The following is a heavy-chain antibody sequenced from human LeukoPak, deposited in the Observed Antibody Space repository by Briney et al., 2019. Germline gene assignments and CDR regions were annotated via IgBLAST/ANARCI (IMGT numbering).Heavy chain of an antibody. Sequence: NPGGSLRLSCAASGFTFSNAWMSWVRQATGKGLEWVGRIKSKTDGGTTDYAAPVKGRFTISRDDSKNTLYLQMNSLKTEDTAVYYCTTAPPASGYGDYWGQGTLVTVSS. J-gene: IGHJ4*02. CDR2: IKSKTDGGTT. V-gene: IGHV3-15*01. D-gene: IGHD5-12*01. CDR3: TTAPPASGYGDY. CDR1: GFTFSNAW.